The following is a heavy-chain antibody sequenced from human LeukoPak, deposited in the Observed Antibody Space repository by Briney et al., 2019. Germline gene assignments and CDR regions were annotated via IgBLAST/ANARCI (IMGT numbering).Heavy chain of an antibody. J-gene: IGHJ4*02. V-gene: IGHV4-31*03. D-gene: IGHD1-26*01. Sequence: SETLSLTCTVSGGSISSGGYYWSWIRQHPGKGLEWIGYIYYSGSTYYNPSLKSRVTISVDTSKNQFSLKLSSVTAADTAVYYCAGRSGSYQRYWGQGTLVTVSS. CDR1: GGSISSGGYY. CDR2: IYYSGST. CDR3: AGRSGSYQRY.